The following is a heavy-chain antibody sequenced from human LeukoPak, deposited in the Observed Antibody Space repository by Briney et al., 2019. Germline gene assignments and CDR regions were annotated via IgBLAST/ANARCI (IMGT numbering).Heavy chain of an antibody. V-gene: IGHV5-51*01. CDR1: GYSFTSYW. CDR2: IYPDDSDT. J-gene: IGHJ4*02. CDR3: AKLKSGSRYFDY. D-gene: IGHD6-25*01. Sequence: GESLKISCKGSGYSFTSYWIGWVRQMPGKGLEWMGIIYPDDSDTRHSPSFQGQVTISADKSSSTAYLQWRSLRASDTAMYYCAKLKSGSRYFDYWGLGTQVTVSS.